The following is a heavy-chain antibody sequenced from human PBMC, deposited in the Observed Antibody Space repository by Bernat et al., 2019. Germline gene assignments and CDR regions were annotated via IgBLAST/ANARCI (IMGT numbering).Heavy chain of an antibody. Sequence: QVQLVQSGAEVKKPGASVKVSCKASGYTFTGYYTHWVRQAPGQGLEWMGWSNPNSGGTNYEQKFQGRGTMTRETSISTAYMELSRLRSDDTAVYYCARDHIRMVRGQLGYWGQGTLVTISS. V-gene: IGHV1-2*02. CDR1: GYTFTGYY. CDR2: SNPNSGGT. CDR3: ARDHIRMVRGQLGY. J-gene: IGHJ4*02. D-gene: IGHD3-10*01.